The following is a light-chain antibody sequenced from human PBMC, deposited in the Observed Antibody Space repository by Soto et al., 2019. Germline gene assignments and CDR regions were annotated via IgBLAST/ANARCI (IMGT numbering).Light chain of an antibody. V-gene: IGLV1-40*01. Sequence: QSVLTQPPSVSGAPGQRVTISCTGSSSNIGAGYDVHWYQQLPGTAPKLLIYNNNNRPSGVPDRFSGSQSGTSASLAITGLQAEDEADYYCQSYDSSLSPGRVFGGGTKVTVL. J-gene: IGLJ3*02. CDR3: QSYDSSLSPGRV. CDR2: NNN. CDR1: SSNIGAGYD.